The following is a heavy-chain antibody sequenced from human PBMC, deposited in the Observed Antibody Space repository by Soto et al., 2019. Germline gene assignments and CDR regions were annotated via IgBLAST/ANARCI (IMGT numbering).Heavy chain of an antibody. CDR3: AKDPNTDYVGGFEF. D-gene: IGHD4-17*01. J-gene: IGHJ3*01. CDR1: GFTFSNYA. Sequence: EVRLLESGGGLVLPGGSLRLSCETSGFTFSNYAISWVRQAPGQGLEWVSGVLGSGVTTYYADSVKGRFTISRDNSKSTLFLQRNSLRAEDTAIYYCAKDPNTDYVGGFEFGGQGTMVTVSS. CDR2: VLGSGVTT. V-gene: IGHV3-23*01.